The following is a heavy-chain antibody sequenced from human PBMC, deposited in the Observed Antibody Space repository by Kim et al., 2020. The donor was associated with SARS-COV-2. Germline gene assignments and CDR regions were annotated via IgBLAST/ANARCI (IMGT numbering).Heavy chain of an antibody. Sequence: GESLKISCQASGHSFSSYWIAWVRQMPGKGLEWMAFIYPGDSDTRVNPSFKGHVTISADKFTNTAYLQWSSLRASDTAIYFCATSAELSSPPMDVWGHGTTVTVSS. V-gene: IGHV5-51*01. J-gene: IGHJ6*02. D-gene: IGHD1-1*01. CDR2: IYPGDSDT. CDR1: GHSFSSYW. CDR3: ATSAELSSPPMDV.